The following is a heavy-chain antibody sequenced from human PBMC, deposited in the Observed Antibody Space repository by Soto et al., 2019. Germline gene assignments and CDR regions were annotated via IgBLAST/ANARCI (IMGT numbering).Heavy chain of an antibody. Sequence: QVQLQESGPGLVKPSQTLSLTCIVSGGSINSGDYYWSWVRQPPGKGLEWIGYIYYSGSTYYNPSLKSRVTISADTSKNQFSLKLSSVTAADTAVYYCARAKGLLTVTTSWFAPWGQGTLVTVSS. CDR2: IYYSGST. V-gene: IGHV4-30-4*01. J-gene: IGHJ5*02. CDR1: GGSINSGDYY. D-gene: IGHD4-17*01. CDR3: ARAKGLLTVTTSWFAP.